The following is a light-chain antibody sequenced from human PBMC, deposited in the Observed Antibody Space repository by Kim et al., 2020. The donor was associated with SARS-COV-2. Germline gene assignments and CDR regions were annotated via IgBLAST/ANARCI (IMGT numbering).Light chain of an antibody. V-gene: IGKV1-39*01. CDR2: AAS. J-gene: IGKJ1*01. CDR3: QHSYTTPRT. CDR1: QSISSY. Sequence: ASVGDRVTITCRASQSISSYLSWYQQKPGKAPKLLIYAASSLQSGVPLRFSGSGSGTEYTLTISSLQPEDFATYYCQHSYTTPRTFGQETKVDIK.